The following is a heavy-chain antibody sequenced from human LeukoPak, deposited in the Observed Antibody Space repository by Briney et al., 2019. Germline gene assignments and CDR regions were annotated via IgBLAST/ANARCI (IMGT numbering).Heavy chain of an antibody. V-gene: IGHV4-61*02. CDR3: ARARGDRGYAFDI. D-gene: IGHD5-12*01. J-gene: IGHJ3*02. CDR1: GGSISSGSYY. CDR2: NYTSGST. Sequence: PSETLSLTCTVSGGSISSGSYYWSWIRQPAGKGLEWIGRNYTSGSTNYNPSLKSRVTISVDTSKNQFSLKLSSVTAADTAVYYCARARGDRGYAFDIWGQGTMVTVSS.